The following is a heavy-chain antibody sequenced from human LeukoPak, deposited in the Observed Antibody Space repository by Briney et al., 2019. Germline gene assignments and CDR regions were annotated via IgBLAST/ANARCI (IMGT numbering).Heavy chain of an antibody. Sequence: ASEALSLTCTVPGGSISSYYCSWIRQPPGKGLEWNGEINHSGSTNYNPSLKSRVTISVDTSKNQFSLKLSSVTAADTAVYYCARCGWNYGSGSYYREDYWGQGTLVTVSS. V-gene: IGHV4-34*01. J-gene: IGHJ4*02. CDR3: ARCGWNYGSGSYYREDY. CDR1: GGSISSYY. D-gene: IGHD3-10*01. CDR2: INHSGST.